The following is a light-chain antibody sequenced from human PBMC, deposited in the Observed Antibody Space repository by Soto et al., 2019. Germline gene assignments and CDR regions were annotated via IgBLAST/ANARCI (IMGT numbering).Light chain of an antibody. CDR2: DDD. V-gene: IGLV1-51*01. CDR1: SSNIGGNS. Sequence: QSLMTQPPSVSAAPGQKVTISCSGSSSNIGGNSVSWYQQLPGTAPKLLIYDDDKRPSGIPDRFSGSKSGTSATLGITGFRTGDEADYYCGSWDSSLSAYVFGTGTQLTVL. CDR3: GSWDSSLSAYV. J-gene: IGLJ1*01.